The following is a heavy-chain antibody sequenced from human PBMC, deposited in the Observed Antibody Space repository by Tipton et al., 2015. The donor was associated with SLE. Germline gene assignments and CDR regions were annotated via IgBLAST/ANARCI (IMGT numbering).Heavy chain of an antibody. CDR2: ISGSGGST. V-gene: IGHV3-23*01. Sequence: SLRLPCAASGFTFSSYAMSWVRQAPGKGLEWVSAISGSGGSTYYADSVKGRFTISRDNSKNTLYLQMNSLRAEDTAVYYCAREGSIAVAGTLDYWGQGTLVTVSS. CDR3: AREGSIAVAGTLDY. CDR1: GFTFSSYA. J-gene: IGHJ4*02. D-gene: IGHD6-19*01.